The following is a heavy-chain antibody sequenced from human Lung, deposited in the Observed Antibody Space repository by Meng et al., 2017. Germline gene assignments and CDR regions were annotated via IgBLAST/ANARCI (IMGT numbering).Heavy chain of an antibody. V-gene: IGHV4-34*01. CDR1: GGSCVDYY. CDR3: ARGPTTMAHDFDY. J-gene: IGHJ4*02. Sequence: QVPLHQWGAGPLKPSDTLSFSCFVSGGSCVDYYWSWIRQPPGKGLEWIGEINHSGSTNYNPSLESRATISVDTSQNNLSLKLSSVTAADSAVYYCARGPTTMAHDFDYWGQGTLVTVSS. CDR2: INHSGST. D-gene: IGHD4-11*01.